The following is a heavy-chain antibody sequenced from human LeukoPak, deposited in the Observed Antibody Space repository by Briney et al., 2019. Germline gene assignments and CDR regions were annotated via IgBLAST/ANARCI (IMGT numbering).Heavy chain of an antibody. J-gene: IGHJ4*02. D-gene: IGHD2/OR15-2a*01. CDR3: ARHRRLSYFDY. CDR2: IYYSGST. CDR1: GGSISSSSYY. V-gene: IGHV4-39*01. Sequence: PSETLSLTCTVSGGSISSSSYYWGWIRQPPGKGLEWIGNIYYSGSTYYNPSLKSRVTISVDTSKNQFSLKLSSVTAADTAVYFCARHRRLSYFDYWGQRTLVTVSS.